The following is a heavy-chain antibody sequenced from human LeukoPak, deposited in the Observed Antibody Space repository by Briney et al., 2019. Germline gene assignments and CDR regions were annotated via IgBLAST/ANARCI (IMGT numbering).Heavy chain of an antibody. CDR1: GFTFSSYW. V-gene: IGHV3-7*01. Sequence: GGSLRLSCAASGFTFSSYWMSWVRQAPGKVLEWVANIKQDGSEKYYVDSVKGRFTISRDNAKNSLYLQMNSLRAEDTAVYYCAGLAVAGKNYYYYYYMDVWGKGTTVTISS. D-gene: IGHD6-19*01. J-gene: IGHJ6*03. CDR2: IKQDGSEK. CDR3: AGLAVAGKNYYYYYYMDV.